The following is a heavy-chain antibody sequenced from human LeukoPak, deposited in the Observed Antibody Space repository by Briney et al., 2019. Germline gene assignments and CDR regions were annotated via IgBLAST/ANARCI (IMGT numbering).Heavy chain of an antibody. CDR1: GFTFSSYS. J-gene: IGHJ4*02. CDR3: ARKVATASYYFDS. V-gene: IGHV3-30*04. Sequence: GGSLRLSCAVSGFTFSSYSMNWVRQAPGKGLEWVAIISYDGTNKYYADSVKGRFTISRDNSKNTLYLHTNSLRPEDTAVYYCARKVATASYYFDSWGQGALVTVSS. D-gene: IGHD4-23*01. CDR2: ISYDGTNK.